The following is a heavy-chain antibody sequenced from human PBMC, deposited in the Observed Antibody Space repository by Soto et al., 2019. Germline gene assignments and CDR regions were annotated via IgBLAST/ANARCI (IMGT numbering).Heavy chain of an antibody. V-gene: IGHV3-30-3*01. CDR1: GFTFSSYA. CDR2: ISYDGSNK. Sequence: QVQLVESGGGVVQPGRSLRLSCAASGFTFSSYAMHWVRQAPGKGLEWVAVISYDGSNKYYADSVKGRFTISRDNSKNTLYLQMNSLRAEDTAVYYCARITMTQGGYWGQGTLVTVSS. J-gene: IGHJ4*02. CDR3: ARITMTQGGY. D-gene: IGHD3-22*01.